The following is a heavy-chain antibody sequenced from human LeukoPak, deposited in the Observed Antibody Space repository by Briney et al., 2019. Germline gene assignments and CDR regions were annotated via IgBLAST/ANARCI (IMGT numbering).Heavy chain of an antibody. V-gene: IGHV3-23*01. CDR3: AKDKGYSSSSRGIDY. J-gene: IGHJ4*02. CDR2: ISGSGGST. D-gene: IGHD6-6*01. CDR1: GFTFSSYA. Sequence: PGGSLRLSCAASGFTFSSYAMSWVRQAPGKGLEWVSAISGSGGSTYYADSVKGRFTISRDNSKNTLYLQINSLRAEDTAVYYCAKDKGYSSSSRGIDYWGQGTLVTVSS.